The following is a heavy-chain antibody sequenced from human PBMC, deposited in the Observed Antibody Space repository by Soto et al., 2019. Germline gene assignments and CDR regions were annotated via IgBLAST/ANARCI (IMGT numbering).Heavy chain of an antibody. V-gene: IGHV3-30*18. CDR2: ISHDGSYK. CDR1: GFSFTTYV. Sequence: QVQLVESGGGVVQPGRSLRLSCAASGFSFTTYVMHWVRQAPGKGLEWVAVISHDGSYKYYGDAVKGRFTISRDTSKNAGYLEMNSLRPEDTAVYYCAKGLLAIVGTTLPRDAFNIWGQGTMVPVSS. D-gene: IGHD1-26*01. CDR3: AKGLLAIVGTTLPRDAFNI. J-gene: IGHJ3*02.